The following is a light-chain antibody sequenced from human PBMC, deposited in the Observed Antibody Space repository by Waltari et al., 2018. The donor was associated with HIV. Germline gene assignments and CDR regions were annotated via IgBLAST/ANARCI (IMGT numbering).Light chain of an antibody. J-gene: IGLJ2*01. V-gene: IGLV1-51*01. CDR2: DNN. CDR3: GTWDSSLSAVV. Sequence: QPVLKQPPSVSAAPGQKVPISCPGRSPHIGNNYVSWYQQLPGTAPKLLIYDNNKRPSGIPDRFSGSKSGTSATLGITGLQTGDEADYYCGTWDSSLSAVVFGGGTKLTVL. CDR1: SPHIGNNY.